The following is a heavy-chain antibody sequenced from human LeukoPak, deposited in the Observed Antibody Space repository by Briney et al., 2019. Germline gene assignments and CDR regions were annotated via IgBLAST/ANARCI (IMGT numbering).Heavy chain of an antibody. Sequence: ASVKVSCKASGYTFTGYYMHWVRQAPGQGLEWMGWINPNSGGTNYAQKFQGRVTMTRDTSISTAYMELSRLRSDDTAVYYCARDSSTTLSFGPSWGDHNFDYWGQGTLVTVSS. J-gene: IGHJ4*02. CDR1: GYTFTGYY. V-gene: IGHV1-2*02. CDR2: INPNSGGT. CDR3: ARDSSTTLSFGPSWGDHNFDY. D-gene: IGHD3-10*01.